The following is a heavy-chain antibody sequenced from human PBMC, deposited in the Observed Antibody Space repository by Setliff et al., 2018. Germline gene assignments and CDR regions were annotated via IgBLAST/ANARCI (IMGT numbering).Heavy chain of an antibody. V-gene: IGHV3-11*01. CDR2: ISSSGSLI. CDR1: GGSFTGTTYY. D-gene: IGHD3-9*01. Sequence: PSETLSLTCTVSGGSFTGTTYYWGWIRQSPGKGLEWVAYISSSGSLIYYPDSVKGRFTISRDNAKKSVDLQMNSLRAEDTAVYYCAKDTHYYSNTGYYCFDYWGQGALVTVSS. CDR3: AKDTHYYSNTGYYCFDY. J-gene: IGHJ4*02.